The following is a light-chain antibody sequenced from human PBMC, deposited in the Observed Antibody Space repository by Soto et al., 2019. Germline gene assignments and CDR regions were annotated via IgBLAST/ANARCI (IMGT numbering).Light chain of an antibody. V-gene: IGKV3-20*01. CDR3: QHYGTSAL. CDR2: AS. Sequence: EIVLTQSPGTLSLSPGERATLSCRASQSVSDMSLAWYQQKPGQAPRLRIHASNGATRIPYRFSGSGAGTDVTLTINSLEPEDCGVYDCQHYGTSALFGPGTKVEIK. CDR1: QSVSDMS. J-gene: IGKJ3*01.